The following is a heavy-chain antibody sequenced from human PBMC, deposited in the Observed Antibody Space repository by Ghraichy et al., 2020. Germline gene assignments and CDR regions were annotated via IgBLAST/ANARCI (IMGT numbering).Heavy chain of an antibody. CDR3: AHSFGGMWELRGRPDAFDI. CDR2: IYWNDDK. J-gene: IGHJ3*02. V-gene: IGHV2-5*01. CDR1: GFSLSTSGVG. D-gene: IGHD1-26*01. Sequence: SGPTLVKPTQTLTLTCTFSGFSLSTSGVGVGWIRQPPGKALEWLALIYWNDDKRYSPSLKSRLTITKDTSKNQVVLTMTNMDPVDTATYYCAHSFGGMWELRGRPDAFDIWGQGTMVTVSS.